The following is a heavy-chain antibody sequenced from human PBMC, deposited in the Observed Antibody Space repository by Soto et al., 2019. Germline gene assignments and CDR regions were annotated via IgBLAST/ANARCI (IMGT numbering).Heavy chain of an antibody. V-gene: IGHV4-39*01. CDR3: ASDYYDSSGYAYFDY. CDR2: IYYSGST. D-gene: IGHD3-22*01. CDR1: GGSISSSSYY. Sequence: QLQLQESGPGLVKPSETLSLTCTVSGGSISSSSYYWGWIRQPPGKGLEWIGSIYYSGSTYYNPSLKSRVTISVDTSKNQFSLNLSSVTAADTAVYYCASDYYDSSGYAYFDYWGQGTLVTVSS. J-gene: IGHJ4*02.